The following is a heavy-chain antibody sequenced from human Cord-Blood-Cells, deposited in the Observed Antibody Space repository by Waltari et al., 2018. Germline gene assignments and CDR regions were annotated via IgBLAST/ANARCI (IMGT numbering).Heavy chain of an antibody. CDR1: GFPFSSYG. CDR3: AKGKRGSSTSLPDY. CDR2: ISYDGSNK. J-gene: IGHJ4*02. D-gene: IGHD2-2*01. V-gene: IGHV3-30*18. Sequence: QVQLVESGGGVVQPGRSLRLSCAASGFPFSSYGMHWVRQAPGKGLEWVAVISYDGSNKYYADAVKGRFTISRDNSKNTLYLQMNSLRAEDTAVYYCAKGKRGSSTSLPDYWGQGTLVTVSS.